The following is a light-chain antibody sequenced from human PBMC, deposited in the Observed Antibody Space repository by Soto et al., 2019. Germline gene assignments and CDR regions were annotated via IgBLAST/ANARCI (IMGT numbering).Light chain of an antibody. J-gene: IGKJ4*01. CDR1: QSVSRY. Sequence: EIGLTQSPATLSLSPGERATLSCRASQSVSRYLAWSQQKPGQAPRLVIHDTSTRATGDPDTFCGSGSGTEFTRTISSLEPEDFAMYYYQQRFSWPPTFGGGTHVEIK. V-gene: IGKV3-11*01. CDR2: DTS. CDR3: QQRFSWPPT.